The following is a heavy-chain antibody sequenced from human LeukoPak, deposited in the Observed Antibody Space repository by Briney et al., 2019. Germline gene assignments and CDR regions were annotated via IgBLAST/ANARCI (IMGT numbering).Heavy chain of an antibody. J-gene: IGHJ4*02. CDR2: ISSSGSTI. Sequence: PGGSLRLSCAASGFTFSSYEMNWVRQTPGKGLEWVSYISSSGSTIYYADSVKGRFTISRDNAKNSLYLQMNSLRAEDTAVYYCARGGVYYYDSSGYYADYWGQGTLVTVSS. D-gene: IGHD3-22*01. CDR1: GFTFSSYE. V-gene: IGHV3-48*03. CDR3: ARGGVYYYDSSGYYADY.